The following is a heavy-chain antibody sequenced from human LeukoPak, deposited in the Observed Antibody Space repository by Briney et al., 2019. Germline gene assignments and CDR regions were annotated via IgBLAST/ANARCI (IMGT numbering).Heavy chain of an antibody. CDR2: ISSSTSYI. CDR3: ARAGGSTVSHSDY. D-gene: IGHD4-17*01. CDR1: GFTFTSYS. V-gene: IGHV3-21*01. J-gene: IGHJ4*02. Sequence: GGSLRLSCAASGFTFTSYSMNWVRQAPGKGLEWVSSISSSTSYIYYADSVKGRFTISKDNAKNSLYLQMNSLRAEDTAVYYCARAGGSTVSHSDYWGQGTLVTVSS.